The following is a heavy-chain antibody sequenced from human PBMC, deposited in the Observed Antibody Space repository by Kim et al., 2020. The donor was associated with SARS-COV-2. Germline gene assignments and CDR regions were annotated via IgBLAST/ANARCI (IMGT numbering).Heavy chain of an antibody. J-gene: IGHJ3*02. Sequence: SETLSLTCAVYGGSFSGYYWSWIRQPPGKGLEWIGEINHSGSTNYNPSLKSRVTISVDTSKNQFSLKLSSVTAADTAVYYCARGPRPLPYSSGWYLPAFDIWGQGTMVTVSS. D-gene: IGHD6-19*01. V-gene: IGHV4-34*01. CDR3: ARGPRPLPYSSGWYLPAFDI. CDR1: GGSFSGYY. CDR2: INHSGST.